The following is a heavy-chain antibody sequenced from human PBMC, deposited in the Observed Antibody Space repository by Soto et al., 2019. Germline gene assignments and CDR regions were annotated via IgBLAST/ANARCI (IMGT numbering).Heavy chain of an antibody. Sequence: ASVKVSCKASGYSFSDYHIHWVRQAPGQGLEWLGRINPKSGGTSTAQKFQGWVTMTTDTSISTASMELTRLISDDTAIYYCARGDSTDCSNGVCSFFYNHDMDVWGQGTTVTVSS. D-gene: IGHD2-8*01. CDR1: GYSFSDYH. J-gene: IGHJ6*02. CDR2: INPKSGGT. V-gene: IGHV1-2*04. CDR3: ARGDSTDCSNGVCSFFYNHDMDV.